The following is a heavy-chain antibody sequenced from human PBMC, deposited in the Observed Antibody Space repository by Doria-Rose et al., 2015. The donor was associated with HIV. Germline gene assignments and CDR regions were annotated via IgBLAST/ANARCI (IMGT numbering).Heavy chain of an antibody. D-gene: IGHD3-22*01. Sequence: PARVKPTQTLTLPCRFSGFSLTTSGVCVSWIRQPPGKALEWLARVDWDDDKYYSTSLKTRLSISKDTSKNQVVLTMTNMDPDETATYYCARVGGDYDSSAYYDFWGQGTLVTVSS. J-gene: IGHJ4*02. CDR3: ARVGGDYDSSAYYDF. V-gene: IGHV2-70*11. CDR1: GFSLTTSGVC. CDR2: VDWDDDK.